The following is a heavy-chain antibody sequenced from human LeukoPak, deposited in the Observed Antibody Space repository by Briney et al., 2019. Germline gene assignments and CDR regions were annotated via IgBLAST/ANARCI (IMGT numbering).Heavy chain of an antibody. CDR2: INDSGRI. Sequence: PSETLSLTCAVYGGSFSNYYWSWIRQPPGKGLEWIGEINDSGRINYNPSLMSRVTVSVDTSKNQFSLRLTSVTATDTAVYYCARRWNYGRNYYVDVWGNGATVSVSS. J-gene: IGHJ6*03. CDR1: GGSFSNYY. V-gene: IGHV4-34*01. D-gene: IGHD1-7*01. CDR3: ARRWNYGRNYYVDV.